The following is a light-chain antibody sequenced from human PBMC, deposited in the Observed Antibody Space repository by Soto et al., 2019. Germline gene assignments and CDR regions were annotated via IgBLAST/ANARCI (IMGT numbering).Light chain of an antibody. Sequence: QSALTQPASVSGSPGQSITISCAGTSSDVGAYNYVSWYQQHPGKAPKLVIYEVGDRPSGVSNRFSGSKSGNTASLTISGLQAEDEADYYCSSYTSSTTQVFGGGTKLAV. V-gene: IGLV2-14*01. J-gene: IGLJ3*02. CDR2: EVG. CDR3: SSYTSSTTQV. CDR1: SSDVGAYNY.